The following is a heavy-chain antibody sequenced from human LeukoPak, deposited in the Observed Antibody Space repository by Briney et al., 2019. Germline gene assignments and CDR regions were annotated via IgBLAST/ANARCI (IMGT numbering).Heavy chain of an antibody. J-gene: IGHJ6*02. Sequence: ASVKVSCKASGYTFTSYYMHWVRQAPGQGLEWMGIINPSGGSTSYAQKFQGRVTMTRDTSTSTVYMELSSLRSEDTAVYYCARDKEPNGWQSPSGMDIWGQGTTVTVSS. CDR2: INPSGGST. CDR1: GYTFTSYY. CDR3: ARDKEPNGWQSPSGMDI. D-gene: IGHD5-24*01. V-gene: IGHV1-46*01.